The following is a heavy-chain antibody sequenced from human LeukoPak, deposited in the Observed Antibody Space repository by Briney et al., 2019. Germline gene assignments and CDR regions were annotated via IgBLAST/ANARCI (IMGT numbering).Heavy chain of an antibody. Sequence: PGGSLRLSCAASGFTFSSYGMHWVRQAPGKGLEWVAFIRYDGSNKYYADSVKGRFTISRDNSKNTLYLQMNSLRAGDTAVYYCAKDKFREQLALSPIFDYWGQGTLVTVSS. J-gene: IGHJ4*02. V-gene: IGHV3-30*02. CDR3: AKDKFREQLALSPIFDY. CDR1: GFTFSSYG. D-gene: IGHD6-6*01. CDR2: IRYDGSNK.